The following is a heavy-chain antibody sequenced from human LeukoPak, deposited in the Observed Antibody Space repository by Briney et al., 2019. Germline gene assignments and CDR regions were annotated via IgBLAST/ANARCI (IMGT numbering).Heavy chain of an antibody. V-gene: IGHV1-46*01. J-gene: IGHJ3*02. CDR3: ARFGVPVDTAKKLMKDAFDI. CDR1: GYTFPSYF. Sequence: ASVKVSCKASGYTFPSYFMHWVRQAPGQGLEWMGIINPTGGSTTYAQKFQGRVTMTRDTSTSTVYMELSSLRSDGTAVYYCARFGVPVDTAKKLMKDAFDIWGQGTMVTVSS. CDR2: INPTGGST. D-gene: IGHD5-18*01.